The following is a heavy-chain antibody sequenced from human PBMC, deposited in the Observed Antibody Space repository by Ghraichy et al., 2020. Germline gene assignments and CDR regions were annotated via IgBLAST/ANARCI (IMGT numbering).Heavy chain of an antibody. V-gene: IGHV3-66*01. CDR3: ARVFGGYIDY. J-gene: IGHJ4*02. CDR2: TFTDGTT. Sequence: GGSLRLSCAASGFSVSTNYITWVRQDPGKGLEWVSVTFTDGTTNYADSVKGRFTISRDISKNSLFLQMKSLRAEDTAVYYCARVFGGYIDYWGQGILVTVSS. D-gene: IGHD3-10*02. CDR1: GFSVSTNY.